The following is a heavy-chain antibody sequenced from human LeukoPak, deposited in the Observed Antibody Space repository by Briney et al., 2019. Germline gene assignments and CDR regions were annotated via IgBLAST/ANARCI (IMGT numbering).Heavy chain of an antibody. Sequence: PGGSLRLSCAASAFTFSSHGMHWVRQAPGKGLEWVSSISSSSSYIYYADSVKGRFTISRDNAKNSLYLQMNSLRAEDTAVYYCARGGSVYYMDVWGKGTTVTVSS. CDR3: ARGGSVYYMDV. V-gene: IGHV3-21*01. D-gene: IGHD6-19*01. J-gene: IGHJ6*03. CDR2: ISSSSSYI. CDR1: AFTFSSHG.